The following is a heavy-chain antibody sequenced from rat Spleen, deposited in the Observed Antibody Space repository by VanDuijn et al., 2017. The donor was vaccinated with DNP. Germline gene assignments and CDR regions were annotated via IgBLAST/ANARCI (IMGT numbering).Heavy chain of an antibody. CDR1: AFTFSDYN. Sequence: EVQLVESGGGLVQPGRSLKLSCVASAFTFSDYNMAWVRQAPKKGLEWVATISYDGGSTNYRDSVKGRFTVSRDNARSTLYLQIISLRSEDMATYYCARHVLPLRVWDYWGQGVMVTVSS. D-gene: IGHD4-1*01. J-gene: IGHJ2*01. V-gene: IGHV5-7*01. CDR3: ARHVLPLRVWDY. CDR2: ISYDGGST.